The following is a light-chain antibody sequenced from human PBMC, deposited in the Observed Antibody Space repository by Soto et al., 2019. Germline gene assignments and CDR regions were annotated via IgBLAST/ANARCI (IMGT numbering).Light chain of an antibody. J-gene: IGKJ1*01. CDR3: KHYDFLLRRT. CDR2: DAF. V-gene: IGKV1-33*01. CDR1: HDIDNF. Sequence: DIQMIQSPSSLSASIGDRVTITCQASHDIDNFLNWYQQKPGKAPKLLIYDAFNLETGVPSRFSGSGSGTDFTLTISSPQPEDIATYYCKHYDFLLRRTFGQGTKVEIK.